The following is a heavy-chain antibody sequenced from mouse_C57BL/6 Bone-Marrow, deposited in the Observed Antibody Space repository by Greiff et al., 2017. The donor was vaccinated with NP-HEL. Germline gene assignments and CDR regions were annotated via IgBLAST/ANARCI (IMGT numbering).Heavy chain of an antibody. J-gene: IGHJ3*01. CDR2: INPYNGGT. CDR1: GYTFTDYY. V-gene: IGHV1-19*01. D-gene: IGHD4-1*01. Sequence: EVKLEESGPVLVKPGASVKMSCKASGYTFTDYYMNWVKQSHGKSLEWIGVINPYNGGTSYNQKFKGKATLTVDKSSSTAYMELNSLTSEDSAVYYCARDSLGRAYWGQGTLVTVSA. CDR3: ARDSLGRAY.